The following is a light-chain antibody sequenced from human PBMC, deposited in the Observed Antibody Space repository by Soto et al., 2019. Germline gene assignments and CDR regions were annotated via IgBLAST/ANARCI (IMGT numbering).Light chain of an antibody. J-gene: IGKJ2*01. V-gene: IGKV1-8*01. CDR2: AAS. CDR3: QQYYSYPPT. Sequence: AIRMTQSPSSFSASTGDRVTITCRASQGISSYLDWYQQKPGKAPKLLIYAASTLQSGVPSRFSGSGSGTDFTLTIRCLQSEDFATYYCQQYYSYPPTFGQVTKLEIK. CDR1: QGISSY.